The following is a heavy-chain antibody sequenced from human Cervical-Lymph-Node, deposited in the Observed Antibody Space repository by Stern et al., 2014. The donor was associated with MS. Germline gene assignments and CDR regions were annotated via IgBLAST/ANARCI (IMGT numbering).Heavy chain of an antibody. Sequence: EVQLVESGGNLVQPGGSLRLSCAASAFTFNTYAMTWVRQAPGKGLEWVSAIDAVGGSTYYADSVKGRFTISRDNSKNTLFLQMNSLRDEDTAIYYCAKRGESSGWPFDYWGQGTLVTVSS. CDR2: IDAVGGST. CDR1: AFTFNTYA. D-gene: IGHD6-19*01. V-gene: IGHV3-23*04. CDR3: AKRGESSGWPFDY. J-gene: IGHJ4*02.